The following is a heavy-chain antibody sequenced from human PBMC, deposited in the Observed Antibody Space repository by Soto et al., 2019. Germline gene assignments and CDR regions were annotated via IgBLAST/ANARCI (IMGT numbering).Heavy chain of an antibody. V-gene: IGHV3-33*01. Sequence: GGSLRLSCAASGFTFRSYGMHWVRPAPGKGLEWVAVTWYDGSNKYYADSVKGRFTSSRDNSKNTLYLEMNGLRAEDTAVYYCARELLGELFYYYYGTDVWGQGTTVTVSS. J-gene: IGHJ6*02. CDR2: TWYDGSNK. CDR1: GFTFRSYG. D-gene: IGHD2-21*02. CDR3: ARELLGELFYYYYGTDV.